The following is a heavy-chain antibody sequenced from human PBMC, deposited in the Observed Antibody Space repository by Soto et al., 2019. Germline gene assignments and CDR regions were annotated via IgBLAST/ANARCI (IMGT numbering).Heavy chain of an antibody. CDR3: ARDRVQSYDFWSGYREECWFDP. CDR1: GYTFTSYA. J-gene: IGHJ5*02. CDR2: INAGNGNT. V-gene: IGHV1-3*01. Sequence: QVQLVQSGAEVKKPGASVKVSCKASGYTFTSYAMHWVRQAPGQRLEWMGWINAGNGNTKYSQKFQGRVTITRDTSASTAYMELSSLRSEDTAVYYCARDRVQSYDFWSGYREECWFDPWGQGTLVTVSS. D-gene: IGHD3-3*01.